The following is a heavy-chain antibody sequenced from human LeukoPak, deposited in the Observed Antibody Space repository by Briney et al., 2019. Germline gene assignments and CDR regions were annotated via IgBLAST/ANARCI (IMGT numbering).Heavy chain of an antibody. CDR1: GYTFTSSA. CDR3: ATDLNKADSGCFDY. Sequence: ASVTVSCKASGYTFTSSALNWVRQAPGQGLEWMGWINTNTGNPTYAQGFTGRFVFSLDSSVSKAYLHISTLEAEDTPIYYCATDLNKADSGCFDYWGQGTLFTVSS. J-gene: IGHJ4*02. CDR2: INTNTGNP. V-gene: IGHV7-4-1*02. D-gene: IGHD6-19*01.